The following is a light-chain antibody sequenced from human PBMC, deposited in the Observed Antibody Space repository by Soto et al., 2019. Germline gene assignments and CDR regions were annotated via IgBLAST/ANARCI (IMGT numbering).Light chain of an antibody. V-gene: IGKV3-20*01. CDR3: QQYGSSPLA. CDR1: HFVSSSY. Sequence: ELALTQSPGTLSLSPGERATLSCRVSHFVSSSYLAWYQQKPGQAPRLLIYGASSRATGIPDRFCGSESGTDFTLTISRLEPEDFAVYYCQQYGSSPLAFGGGTKVDIK. CDR2: GAS. J-gene: IGKJ4*01.